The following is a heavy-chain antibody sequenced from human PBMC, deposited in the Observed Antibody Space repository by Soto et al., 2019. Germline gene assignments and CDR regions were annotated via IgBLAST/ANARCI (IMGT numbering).Heavy chain of an antibody. CDR2: ISWDGGST. CDR1: GFTFDDYT. V-gene: IGHV3-43*01. Sequence: PGGSLRLSCAASGFTFDDYTMHWVRQAPGKGLEWVSLISWDGGSTYYADSVKGRFTISRDNSKNSLYLQMNSLRTEDTALYYCAKDIRKGGIAVAGTNSPQDNYYYYGMDVWGQGTTVTVSS. CDR3: AKDIRKGGIAVAGTNSPQDNYYYYGMDV. D-gene: IGHD6-19*01. J-gene: IGHJ6*02.